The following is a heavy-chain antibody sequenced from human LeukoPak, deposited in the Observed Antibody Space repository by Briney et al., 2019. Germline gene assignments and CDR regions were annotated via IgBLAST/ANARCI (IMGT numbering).Heavy chain of an antibody. CDR3: ARDKRSGAPPWYAFDI. V-gene: IGHV1-2*04. Sequence: ASVKVSCKASGYTFTGYYMHWVRQAPGQGLEWMGWINPNSGGTNYAQKFQGWVTMTRDTSISTAYMELSRLRSDDTAVYYCARDKRSGAPPWYAFDIWGQGTMVTVSS. CDR2: INPNSGGT. J-gene: IGHJ3*02. D-gene: IGHD1-1*01. CDR1: GYTFTGYY.